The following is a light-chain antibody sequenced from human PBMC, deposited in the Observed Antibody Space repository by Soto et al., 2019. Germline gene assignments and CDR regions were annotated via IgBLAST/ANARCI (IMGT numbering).Light chain of an antibody. CDR3: SSYTSNTTPYV. V-gene: IGLV2-14*01. CDR1: SSDVGAYNY. Sequence: QSVLTQPASVSRSPGQSIAITSTGTSSDVGAYNYVSWYQQHPGKVPKLVIYDVTNRPSGVSDRFSGSKSGNTASLTISGLQAEDEADYYCSSYTSNTTPYVFGTGTKVTVL. J-gene: IGLJ1*01. CDR2: DVT.